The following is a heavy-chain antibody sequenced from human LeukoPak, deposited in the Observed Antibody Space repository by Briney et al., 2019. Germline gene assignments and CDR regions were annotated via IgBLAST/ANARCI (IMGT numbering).Heavy chain of an antibody. CDR2: IRTDGTA. V-gene: IGHV3-23*01. J-gene: IGHJ4*02. D-gene: IGHD6-19*01. CDR3: AKGGWVSPFEY. Sequence: GGALTHSLPATGFNYSIYVMSWVRQAPGKGLAWVSLIRTDGTAYYLDSVKSRFSVFRDNSRNTLYLQITSLRADDTATYYCAKGGWVSPFEYWGQGSLVTVSS. CDR1: GFNYSIYV.